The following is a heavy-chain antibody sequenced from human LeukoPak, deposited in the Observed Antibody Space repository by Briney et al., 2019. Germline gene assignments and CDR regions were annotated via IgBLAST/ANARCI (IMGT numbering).Heavy chain of an antibody. V-gene: IGHV3-23*01. CDR1: GFTFSSYA. D-gene: IGHD3-3*01. CDR3: ATDFSNYDFWSGYLDY. Sequence: GGSLRLSCAASGFTFSSYAMSWVRQAPGKGLEWVSAISGSGGSTYYADSVKGRFTISRDNSKNTLYLQMNSLRAEDTAVYYCATDFSNYDFWSGYLDYWGRGTLVTVSS. J-gene: IGHJ4*02. CDR2: ISGSGGST.